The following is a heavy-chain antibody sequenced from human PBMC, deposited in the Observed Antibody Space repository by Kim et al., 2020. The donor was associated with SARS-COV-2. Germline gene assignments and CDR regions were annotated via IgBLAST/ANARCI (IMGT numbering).Heavy chain of an antibody. Sequence: SETLSLTCTVSGGSVSSGSYYWSWIRQPPGKGLEWIGYIYYSGSTNYNPSLKSRVTISVDTSKNQFSLKLSSVTAADTAVYYCARVLGSWFDPWGQGTLVTVSS. J-gene: IGHJ5*02. CDR1: GGSVSSGSYY. CDR2: IYYSGST. D-gene: IGHD1-1*01. CDR3: ARVLGSWFDP. V-gene: IGHV4-61*01.